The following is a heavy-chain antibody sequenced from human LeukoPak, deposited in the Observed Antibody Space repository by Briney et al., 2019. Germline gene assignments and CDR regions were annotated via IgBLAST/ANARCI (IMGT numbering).Heavy chain of an antibody. J-gene: IGHJ4*01. V-gene: IGHV3-74*01. Sequence: GGSLRLSCGASGFTFSYHWMHWVRQVPGKGLVWVSRIDGGGSSTSYADSVKGRFSISRDNAKSTLYLQMSSLRAEDTAVYYCARGPGSSGGAYVGDYWGPGTLVTVSS. CDR2: IDGGGSST. CDR3: ARGPGSSGGAYVGDY. D-gene: IGHD3-22*01. CDR1: GFTFSYHW.